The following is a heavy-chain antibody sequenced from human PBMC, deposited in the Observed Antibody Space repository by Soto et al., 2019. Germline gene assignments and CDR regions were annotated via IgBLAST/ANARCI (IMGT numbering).Heavy chain of an antibody. V-gene: IGHV3-30*04. CDR2: ISYDGSNK. CDR3: AREEGGSGWYVDY. CDR1: GFTFSSYA. Sequence: GGSLRLSCAASGFTFSSYAMHWVRQAPGKGLEWVAVISYDGSNKYYADSVKGRFTISRDNSKNTLYLQMNSLRAEDTAVYYCAREEGGSGWYVDYWGQGTLVTVSS. D-gene: IGHD6-19*01. J-gene: IGHJ4*02.